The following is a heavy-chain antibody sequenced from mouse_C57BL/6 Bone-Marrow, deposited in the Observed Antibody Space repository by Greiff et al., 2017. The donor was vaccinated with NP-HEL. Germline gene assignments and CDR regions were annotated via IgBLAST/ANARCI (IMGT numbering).Heavy chain of an antibody. CDR2: INPSNGGT. CDR3: ARTCTVSSLYYYAMDY. Sequence: QVQLQQSGTELVKPGASVKLSCKASGYTFTSYWMHWVQQRPGQGLEWIGNINPSNGGTNYNEKFKSKATLTVDKSSSTAYMQLSSLTSEDSAVYYCARTCTVSSLYYYAMDYWGQGTSVTVSS. J-gene: IGHJ4*01. D-gene: IGHD1-1*01. CDR1: GYTFTSYW. V-gene: IGHV1-53*01.